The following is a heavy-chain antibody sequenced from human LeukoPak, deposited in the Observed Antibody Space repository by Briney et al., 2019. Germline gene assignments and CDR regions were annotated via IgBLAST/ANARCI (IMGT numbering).Heavy chain of an antibody. CDR1: GFRFSSYE. CDR2: INGSGNNK. J-gene: IGHJ5*02. V-gene: IGHV3-48*03. Sequence: GGSLRLSCEASGFRFSSYEMNWVRQAPGKEPERISDINGSGNNKGRRDSVKGRFTISRDNAKNSLYLQMNSLRVEDTGVYYCVRGGASDGENWFDTWGQGTLVTVSS. D-gene: IGHD3-10*01. CDR3: VRGGASDGENWFDT.